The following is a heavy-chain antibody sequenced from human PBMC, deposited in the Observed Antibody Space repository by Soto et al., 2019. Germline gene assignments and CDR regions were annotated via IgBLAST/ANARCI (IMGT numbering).Heavy chain of an antibody. J-gene: IGHJ4*02. CDR2: ISYDGTNK. CDR3: AKEGASWYFDY. CDR1: GLHCISYG. Sequence: GGPHRLSSTVSGLHCISYGMHWVRQAPGKGLEWVAVISYDGTNKYYADSVKGRYTISRDNSKNTLFLQMNSLRAEDTAVYYCAKEGASWYFDYWGQGALVTVSS. V-gene: IGHV3-30*18. D-gene: IGHD1-26*01.